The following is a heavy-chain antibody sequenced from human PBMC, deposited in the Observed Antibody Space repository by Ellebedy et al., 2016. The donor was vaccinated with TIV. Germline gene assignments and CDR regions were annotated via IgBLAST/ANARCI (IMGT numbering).Heavy chain of an antibody. J-gene: IGHJ4*02. CDR3: ARRTIREFDS. Sequence: PGGSLRLSCTTSGLTFGDFGMSWFRQAPGKGLEWVGFIRGKTYGRATDYAASVKGRFTISGDDSETTASLQMNSLKTEDTGVYYCARRTIREFDSWGQGTLVTVSS. D-gene: IGHD3-3*01. V-gene: IGHV3-49*03. CDR1: GLTFGDFG. CDR2: IRGKTYGRAT.